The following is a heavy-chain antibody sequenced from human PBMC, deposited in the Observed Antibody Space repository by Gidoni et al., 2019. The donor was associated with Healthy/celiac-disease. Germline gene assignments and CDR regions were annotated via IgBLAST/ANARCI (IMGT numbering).Heavy chain of an antibody. CDR2: ISSSSSYI. CDR3: ARARVSIGIDDAFDI. V-gene: IGHV3-21*01. CDR1: GFTFSSYS. J-gene: IGHJ3*02. Sequence: EVQLVESGGGLVKPGGSLRLSCAASGFTFSSYSMNWVRQAPGKGLEWVSSISSSSSYIYYADSVKGRFTISRDNAKNSLYLQMNSLRAEDTAVYYCARARVSIGIDDAFDIWGQGTMVTVSS.